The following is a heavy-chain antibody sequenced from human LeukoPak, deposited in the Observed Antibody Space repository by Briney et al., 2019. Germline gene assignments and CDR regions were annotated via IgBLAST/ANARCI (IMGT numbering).Heavy chain of an antibody. CDR3: ASSARIGDHGFDP. J-gene: IGHJ5*02. CDR1: GGSISSSSYY. D-gene: IGHD2-21*02. V-gene: IGHV4-39*01. Sequence: TPSETLSLTCTVSGGSISSSSYYWGWIRQPPGKGLEWIGSIYYSGSTYYNPSLKSRVTISVDTSKNQFSLKLSSVTAADTAVYYCASSARIGDHGFDPWGQGTLVTVSS. CDR2: IYYSGST.